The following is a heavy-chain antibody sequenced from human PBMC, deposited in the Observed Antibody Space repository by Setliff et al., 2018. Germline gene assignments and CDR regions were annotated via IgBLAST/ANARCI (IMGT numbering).Heavy chain of an antibody. D-gene: IGHD2-8*01. CDR3: AGLVRFCTRTACQRVAGDES. J-gene: IGHJ5*01. Sequence: ASVKVSCKASGYTFTNYGISWVRQAPGQGLEWMAYINAYNGDTYYGQKFQGRVTLTTDTSTTTSYMEMRSLTSDDTAVYYCAGLVRFCTRTACQRVAGDESWGQGSLVTVSS. CDR1: GYTFTNYG. V-gene: IGHV1-18*01. CDR2: INAYNGDT.